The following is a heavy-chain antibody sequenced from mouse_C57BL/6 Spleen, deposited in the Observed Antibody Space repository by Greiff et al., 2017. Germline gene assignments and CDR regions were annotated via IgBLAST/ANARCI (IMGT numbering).Heavy chain of an antibody. CDR1: GYTFTSYW. CDR3: AREGHYYGSSYGAMDY. D-gene: IGHD1-1*01. V-gene: IGHV1-61*01. CDR2: IYPSDSET. Sequence: QVQLQQPGAELVRPGSSVKLSCKASGYTFTSYWMAWVKQRPGQGLEWIGNIYPSDSETHYNQKFKDKATLTVDKSSSTAYMQLSSLTSEDSAVYYWAREGHYYGSSYGAMDYWGQGTSVTVSS. J-gene: IGHJ4*01.